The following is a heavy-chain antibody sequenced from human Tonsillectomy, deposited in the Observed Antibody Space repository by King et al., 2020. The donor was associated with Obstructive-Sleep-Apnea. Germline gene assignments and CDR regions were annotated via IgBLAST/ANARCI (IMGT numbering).Heavy chain of an antibody. CDR1: GFTFSSYA. J-gene: IGHJ4*02. V-gene: IGHV3-23*04. D-gene: IGHD3-22*01. CDR3: AKLRNYYDSSGYSTQHGY. Sequence: VQLVESGGGLVQPGGSLRLSCAASGFTFSSYAISWVRQAPGKGLEWFSAIRGSGGSPYYADSVKGRFTISRANSKNKLYLQMNSLRAEETAVYYCAKLRNYYDSSGYSTQHGYWGQGTLVTVSS. CDR2: IRGSGGSP.